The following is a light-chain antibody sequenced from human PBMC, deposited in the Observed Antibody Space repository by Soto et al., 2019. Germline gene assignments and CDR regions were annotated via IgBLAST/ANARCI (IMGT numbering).Light chain of an antibody. CDR3: SSYTSRSTLGV. J-gene: IGLJ3*02. V-gene: IGLV2-14*01. CDR1: GSDVGGYNY. Sequence: QSALTQPASVSGSPGQSITISCTETGSDVGGYNYVSWYQQYPGKAPKLMIYDVSHRPSGVSNRFSGSKSGNTASLTISGLQAEDEADYYCSSYTSRSTLGVFGGGTKLTVL. CDR2: DVS.